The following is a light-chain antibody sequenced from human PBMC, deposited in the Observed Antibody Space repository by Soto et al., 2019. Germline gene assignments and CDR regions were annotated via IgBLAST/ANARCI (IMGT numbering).Light chain of an antibody. V-gene: IGKV3-20*01. CDR1: QSVSSY. CDR2: GAS. J-gene: IGKJ4*01. Sequence: EIVLTQSPATLSLSPGERATLSCRASQSVSSYLAWYQQKPGQAPRLLIYGASSRATGIPDRFSGSGSGTDFTLTISRLEPEDFAVYYCHQYGSSPLTFGGGTKVDIK. CDR3: HQYGSSPLT.